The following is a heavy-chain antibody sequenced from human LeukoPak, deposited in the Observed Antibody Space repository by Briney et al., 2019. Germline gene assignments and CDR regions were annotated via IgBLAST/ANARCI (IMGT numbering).Heavy chain of an antibody. V-gene: IGHV4-34*01. J-gene: IGHJ6*03. CDR3: ARKRRGYSGYDPVYYYYMDV. CDR2: INHSGST. Sequence: SETLSLTCAVYGGSFSGYYWSWIRQPPGKGLEWIGEINHSGSTNYNPSLKSRVTISVDTSKNQFSLKLSSVTTADTAVYYCARKRRGYSGYDPVYYYYMDVWGKGTTVTVSS. CDR1: GGSFSGYY. D-gene: IGHD5-12*01.